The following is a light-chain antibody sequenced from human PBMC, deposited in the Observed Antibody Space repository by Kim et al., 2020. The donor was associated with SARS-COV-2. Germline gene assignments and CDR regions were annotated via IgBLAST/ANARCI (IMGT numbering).Light chain of an antibody. CDR3: QAWGNGILG. CDR1: SGQSSYA. V-gene: IGLV4-69*01. J-gene: IGLJ2*01. Sequence: QLVLTQSPSASASLGASVKLTCTLSSGQSSYAIAWHQQQPAKGHQYLMKLNSDGSHSKGDGIPDRFSGSSSGAERYLTISSLQSEDGADYYCQAWGNGILGFGGRTQLTVL. CDR2: LNSDGSH.